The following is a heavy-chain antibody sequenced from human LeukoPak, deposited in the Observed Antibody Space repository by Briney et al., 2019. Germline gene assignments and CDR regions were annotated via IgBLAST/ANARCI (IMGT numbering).Heavy chain of an antibody. CDR3: ARGAYSSGWAYFDH. CDR1: GFTFSSYS. J-gene: IGHJ4*02. CDR2: ISSSSSTI. D-gene: IGHD6-19*01. V-gene: IGHV3-48*04. Sequence: GGSLRLSCAASGFTFSSYSMNWVRQAPGKGLEWVSYISSSSSTIYYADSVKGRFTISRDNAKNSLYLHMDSLRAEDTAVYYCARGAYSSGWAYFDHWGQGTLVTVSS.